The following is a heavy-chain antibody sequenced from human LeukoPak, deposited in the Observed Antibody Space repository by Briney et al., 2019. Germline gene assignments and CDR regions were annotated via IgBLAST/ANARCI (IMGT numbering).Heavy chain of an antibody. J-gene: IGHJ4*02. CDR3: ATRAVAGNDY. Sequence: PGESLKISCKGSGYSLTSYWIGWVRQMPGKGLEGMGIIYPGDYDTRYSPSFQGQVPSSADQSISTAYLQWSSLKASYPAMYYCATRAVAGNDYWGQGTLVTVSS. D-gene: IGHD6-19*01. CDR2: IYPGDYDT. CDR1: GYSLTSYW. V-gene: IGHV5-51*01.